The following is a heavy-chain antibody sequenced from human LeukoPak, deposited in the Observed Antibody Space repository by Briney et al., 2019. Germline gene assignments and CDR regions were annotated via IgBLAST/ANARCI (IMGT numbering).Heavy chain of an antibody. J-gene: IGHJ3*02. CDR3: ARPVRGYDSAFDI. CDR2: IYPGDSDT. D-gene: IGHD5-12*01. V-gene: IGHV5-51*01. Sequence: GESLKISCKGSGYSFTNYWIGWVRQMPGKGLEWMGIIYPGDSDTRYSPSFQGQVTISADKSISAAYLQWSSLKASDTAMYYCARPVRGYDSAFDIWGQGTMVTVSS. CDR1: GYSFTNYW.